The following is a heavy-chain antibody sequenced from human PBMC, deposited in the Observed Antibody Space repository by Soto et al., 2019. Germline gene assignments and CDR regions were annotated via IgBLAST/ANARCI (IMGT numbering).Heavy chain of an antibody. V-gene: IGHV3-23*01. Sequence: APGQGLEWIGGIRDSGDSTYYADSVKGRFTISRDNSKNPLDLQMNSLRAKDTAVYYCANSFFFKQKTAYDFSARSRHSAEPPSDL. CDR3: ANSFFFKQKTAYDFSARSRHSAEPPSDL. J-gene: IGHJ2*01. D-gene: IGHD3-3*01. CDR2: IRDSGDST.